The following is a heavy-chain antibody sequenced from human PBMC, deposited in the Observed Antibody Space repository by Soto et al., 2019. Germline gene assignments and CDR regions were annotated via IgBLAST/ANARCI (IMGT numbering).Heavy chain of an antibody. CDR2: IKGDVSEK. D-gene: IGHD1-1*01. V-gene: IGHV3-7*05. CDR1: GFDFTNSW. Sequence: GGSLRLSCAASGFDFTNSWMSWIRQAPGKGLEWVANIKGDVSEKYSVDSVKGRFTISRDNAENSLYLQMNSLRAEDTAVYYGVKGGTNFAYWGQGILVTFSS. J-gene: IGHJ4*02. CDR3: VKGGTNFAY.